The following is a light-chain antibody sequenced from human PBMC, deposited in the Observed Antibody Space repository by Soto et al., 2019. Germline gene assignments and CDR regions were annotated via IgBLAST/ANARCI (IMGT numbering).Light chain of an antibody. J-gene: IGKJ1*01. CDR3: QQYNSHWGT. CDR1: QSISSW. Sequence: DIQMTQSPSTLSASVGDRVTITCWASQSISSWLAWYQQKPGKAPKLLIYDASSLESGVPSRFSGSGSGTEFTLTISSLQPDDFATYYCQQYNSHWGTFGQGTKVEIK. CDR2: DAS. V-gene: IGKV1-5*01.